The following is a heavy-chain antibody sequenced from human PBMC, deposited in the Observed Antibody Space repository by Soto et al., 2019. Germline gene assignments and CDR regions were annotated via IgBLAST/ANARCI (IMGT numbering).Heavy chain of an antibody. Sequence: QVQLVQSGAEVKKPGSSVNVSCKASGGTFSNSAINWVRQAPGQGLEWVGGIIPIFDITAYAQKFQGRVTITAGRSTNTAYMELRNLRSDDTAVYYCARAQTTVTSSPWFDPWGQGTLVTVSS. CDR3: ARAQTTVTSSPWFDP. CDR2: IIPIFDIT. J-gene: IGHJ5*02. V-gene: IGHV1-69*17. D-gene: IGHD4-17*01. CDR1: GGTFSNSA.